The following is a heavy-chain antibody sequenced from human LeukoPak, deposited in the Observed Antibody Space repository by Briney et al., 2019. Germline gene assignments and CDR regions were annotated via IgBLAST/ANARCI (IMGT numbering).Heavy chain of an antibody. D-gene: IGHD3-22*01. CDR2: IYPGDSDT. V-gene: IGHV5-51*01. CDR1: GYSFTSYW. J-gene: IGHJ1*01. Sequence: GESLKIPCTSSGYSFTSYWIGWVRQMPGKGLEWMGIIYPGDSDTTYSPSFQGQVTISADKSISTAYLQWSSLKASDTAIYYCARNYYFNYHWGQGALATVSS. CDR3: ARNYYFNYH.